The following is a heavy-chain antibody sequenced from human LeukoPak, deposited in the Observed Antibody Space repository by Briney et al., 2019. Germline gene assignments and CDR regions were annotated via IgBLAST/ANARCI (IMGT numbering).Heavy chain of an antibody. CDR3: ATFWATTVVSGDS. CDR1: GFTFSSYA. CDR2: ISSNGGST. J-gene: IGHJ4*02. Sequence: GGSLRLSCSASGFTFSSYAMHWVRQAPGKGLEYVSAISSNGGSTYYADSVKGRFTISRDDSKNTLYLQMNSLKTEDTAVYYCATFWATTVVSGDSWGQGTLVTVSS. D-gene: IGHD4-23*01. V-gene: IGHV3-64*04.